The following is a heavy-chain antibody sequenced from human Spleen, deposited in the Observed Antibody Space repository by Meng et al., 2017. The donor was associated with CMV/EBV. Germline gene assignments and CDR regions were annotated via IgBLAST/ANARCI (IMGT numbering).Heavy chain of an antibody. V-gene: IGHV3-30-3*01. D-gene: IGHD3-3*01. J-gene: IGHJ6*02. CDR1: GFTFSNYA. Sequence: GESLKISCAASGFTFSNYAIHWVRRAPGKGLEWVAVISYDGSNKYYADSVKGRFTISRDNSKNTLYLQMNSLRAEDTAVYYCARSILRFLEWGYGMDVWGQGTTVTVSS. CDR3: ARSILRFLEWGYGMDV. CDR2: ISYDGSNK.